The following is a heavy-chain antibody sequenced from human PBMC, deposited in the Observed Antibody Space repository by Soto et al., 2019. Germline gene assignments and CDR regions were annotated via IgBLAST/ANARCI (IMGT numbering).Heavy chain of an antibody. D-gene: IGHD3-10*01. CDR1: GGSIRSGGYF. V-gene: IGHV4-30-2*01. Sequence: QLQLQESGSGLVKPSQTLSLTCAVSGGSIRSGGYFSSWIRQPPGKGLEWIGYIYHSGSTYYNPSLERRVTISVDRSKNQFSLKLSSVTAADTAVYCCARGLGPWGQGTLVTVSS. CDR2: IYHSGST. CDR3: ARGLGP. J-gene: IGHJ5*02.